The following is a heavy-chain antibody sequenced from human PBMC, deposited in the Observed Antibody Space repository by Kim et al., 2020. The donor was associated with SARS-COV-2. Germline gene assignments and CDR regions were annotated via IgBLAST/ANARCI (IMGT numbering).Heavy chain of an antibody. J-gene: IGHJ4*01. Sequence: GGSLRLSCAASGFAFSIFEMHWVRQAPGKGLQWLSFISNSGTIIHYADSVKGRFTISRDNAKNALYLQMNSLRVEDTAVYYCARDIRSSASGSYYWGQEPWSSSPQ. CDR2: ISNSGTII. CDR1: GFAFSIFE. CDR3: ARDIRSSASGSYY. V-gene: IGHV3-48*03. D-gene: IGHD2-2*01.